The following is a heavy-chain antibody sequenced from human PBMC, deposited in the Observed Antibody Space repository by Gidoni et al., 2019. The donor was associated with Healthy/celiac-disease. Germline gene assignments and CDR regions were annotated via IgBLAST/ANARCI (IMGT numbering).Heavy chain of an antibody. V-gene: IGHV3-23*01. CDR3: AKDIGSSWYQPHSYYYGMDV. Sequence: EVQRLESGGGLVQPGGSMRLSGAAAGITVSSNARSWVRQAPGKGLEWVSAISGSGGSTYYADSVKGRFTISRDNSKNTLYLQINSLRAEDPAVYYCAKDIGSSWYQPHSYYYGMDVWGQGTTVTVSS. CDR1: GITVSSNA. CDR2: ISGSGGST. J-gene: IGHJ6*02. D-gene: IGHD6-13*01.